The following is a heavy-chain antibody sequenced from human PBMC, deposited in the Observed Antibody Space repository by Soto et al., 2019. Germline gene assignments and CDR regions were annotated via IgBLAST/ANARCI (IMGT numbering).Heavy chain of an antibody. CDR2: ISDSGST. Sequence: SETLSLTCNVSGGSISNYYWNWIRQPPGKRLEWIGYISDSGSTKYNPSLMSRVTISADMSKNQVSLKVKSVAAADTAIYYCARARLAGITTWDYFDYWGQGTLVTVSS. D-gene: IGHD1-1*01. V-gene: IGHV4-59*01. CDR3: ARARLAGITTWDYFDY. J-gene: IGHJ4*02. CDR1: GGSISNYY.